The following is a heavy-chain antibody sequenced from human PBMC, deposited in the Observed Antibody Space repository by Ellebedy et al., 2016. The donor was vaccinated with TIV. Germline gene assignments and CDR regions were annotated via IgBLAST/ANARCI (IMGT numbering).Heavy chain of an antibody. CDR3: ARDLDKSSGWYGGGAY. Sequence: GESLKISCAASGFTFNSYAMHWVRQAPGQGLEWVAVISYDGSSKYYADSVKGRFTISRDNSMTTLYLEMNSLRAEDTAVYYCARDLDKSSGWYGGGAYWGQGTLVTVSS. J-gene: IGHJ4*02. V-gene: IGHV3-30-3*01. D-gene: IGHD6-19*01. CDR1: GFTFNSYA. CDR2: ISYDGSSK.